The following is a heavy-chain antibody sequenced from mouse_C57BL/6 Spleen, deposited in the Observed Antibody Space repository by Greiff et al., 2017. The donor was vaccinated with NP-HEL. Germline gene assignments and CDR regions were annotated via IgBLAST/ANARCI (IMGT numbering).Heavy chain of an antibody. Sequence: EVKVEESGGGLVQPGGSMKLSCVASGFTFSNYWMNWVRQSPEKGLEWVAQIRLKSDNYATHYAESVKGRFTISSDDSKSSVYLQMNNLRAEDTGIYYCTVDYDGGIAAYWGQGTLVTVSA. D-gene: IGHD2-4*01. V-gene: IGHV6-3*01. CDR2: IRLKSDNYAT. CDR3: TVDYDGGIAAY. CDR1: GFTFSNYW. J-gene: IGHJ3*01.